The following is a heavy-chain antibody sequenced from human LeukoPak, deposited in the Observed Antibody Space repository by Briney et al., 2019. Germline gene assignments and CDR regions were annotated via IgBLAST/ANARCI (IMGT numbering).Heavy chain of an antibody. CDR2: ISGSGGST. J-gene: IGHJ4*02. Sequence: PGGSLRLSCAASGFTFSSYAMSWVRQAPGKGLEWVSAISGSGGSTYYADSVKGRFTISRDNSKNTLYLQMNSLRAEDTAAYYCTRHLINIWDFDYWGQGTLVTVSS. CDR1: GFTFSSYA. D-gene: IGHD3-16*01. V-gene: IGHV3-23*01. CDR3: TRHLINIWDFDY.